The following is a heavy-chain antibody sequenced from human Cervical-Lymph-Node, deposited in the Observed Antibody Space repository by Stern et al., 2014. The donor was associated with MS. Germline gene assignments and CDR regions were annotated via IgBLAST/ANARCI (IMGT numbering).Heavy chain of an antibody. J-gene: IGHJ6*02. CDR2: LVPLFGKP. Sequence: QVQLVESGAEVKKPGSSVKVSCKASGGTFSNYATSWVRQAPGQGLEWMGGLVPLFGKPNYAQKFPGRVTITADESTSTAYMDLSSLRSEDTAVYYCASPLTATSVPFGYYGMDVWGQGTTVTVS. CDR1: GGTFSNYA. CDR3: ASPLTATSVPFGYYGMDV. V-gene: IGHV1-69*01. D-gene: IGHD4-17*01.